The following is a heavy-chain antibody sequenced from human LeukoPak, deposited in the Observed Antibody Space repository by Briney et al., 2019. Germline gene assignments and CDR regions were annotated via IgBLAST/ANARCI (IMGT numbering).Heavy chain of an antibody. V-gene: IGHV3-21*01. D-gene: IGHD3-9*01. CDR1: GFTFSSYS. CDR3: ARDVGVRYFDLWFDP. Sequence: GGSLRLSCTASGFTFSSYSMNWVRQAPGKGLEWVSSISTSSSYIYYADSVKGRFTISRDNAKNSLYLQMNSLRAEDTAVYYCARDVGVRYFDLWFDPWGQGTLVTVSS. CDR2: ISTSSSYI. J-gene: IGHJ5*02.